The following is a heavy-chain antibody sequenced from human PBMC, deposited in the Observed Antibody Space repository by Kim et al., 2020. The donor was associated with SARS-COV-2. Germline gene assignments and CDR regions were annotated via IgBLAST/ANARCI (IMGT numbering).Heavy chain of an antibody. J-gene: IGHJ3*02. CDR3: ARHLVYFGGVLTGLPTGAFDI. Sequence: SETLSLTCTVSGGSISSSSYYWGWIRQPPGKGLEWIGSIYYSGSTYYNPSLKSRVTISVDTSKNQFSLKLSSVTAADTAVYYCARHLVYFGGVLTGLPTGAFDIWGQGTMVTVSS. V-gene: IGHV4-39*01. D-gene: IGHD3-9*01. CDR1: GGSISSSSYY. CDR2: IYYSGST.